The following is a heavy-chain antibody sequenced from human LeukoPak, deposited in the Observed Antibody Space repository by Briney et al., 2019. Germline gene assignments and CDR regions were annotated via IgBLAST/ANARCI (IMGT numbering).Heavy chain of an antibody. Sequence: GRSLRLSCAASGFTFSSYPMHWVRQAPGKGLEWVAVISADGNNEHYADSAKGRFTLSRDNAKSTAYLQMNSLRSEDTAVYYCARNDPDSSEDWGQGTLVTVSS. V-gene: IGHV3-30-3*01. CDR1: GFTFSSYP. CDR2: ISADGNNE. D-gene: IGHD3-22*01. CDR3: ARNDPDSSED. J-gene: IGHJ4*02.